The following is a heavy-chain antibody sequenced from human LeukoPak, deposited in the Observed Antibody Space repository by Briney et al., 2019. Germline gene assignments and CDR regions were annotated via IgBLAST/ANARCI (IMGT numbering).Heavy chain of an antibody. CDR1: GFTFSIYD. Sequence: GGSLRLSCAASGFTFSIYDMSWVRQAPGKGLEWVSLISSGGSTYYADSLKGRFTISRDNSKNTLYLQMNSLRAEDTAVYYCGRVGDGYNDNYWGQGTLVTVSS. V-gene: IGHV3-66*01. D-gene: IGHD5-24*01. J-gene: IGHJ4*02. CDR2: ISSGGST. CDR3: GRVGDGYNDNY.